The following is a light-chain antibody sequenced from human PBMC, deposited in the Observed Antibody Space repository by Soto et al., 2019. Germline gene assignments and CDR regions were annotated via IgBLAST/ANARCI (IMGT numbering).Light chain of an antibody. CDR3: SSYPSSSIDYV. CDR1: SSDVGGYNY. Sequence: QYALTQPASVSGSRGQSITISCTGTSSDVGGYNYVSWYQQHPGKAPKLMIYEVSNRPSGVSNRFSGSKSGNTASLTISGLQSEDEADYYCSSYPSSSIDYVFGTGTKLTVL. J-gene: IGLJ1*01. CDR2: EVS. V-gene: IGLV2-14*01.